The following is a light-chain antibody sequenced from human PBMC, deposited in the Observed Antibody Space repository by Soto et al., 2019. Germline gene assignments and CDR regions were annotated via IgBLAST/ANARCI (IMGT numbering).Light chain of an antibody. CDR2: SAS. V-gene: IGKV1-12*01. J-gene: IGKJ1*01. CDR1: QEINNG. Sequence: DIQMTLSPSSVSASVGDRVTITCRASQEINNGLVWYQQKPGKAPKLLIYSASTLQSGVPSRFFGSASGTDFTLTITSLQPEDFATYYCQQAKTFPLAFGQGTKVEIK. CDR3: QQAKTFPLA.